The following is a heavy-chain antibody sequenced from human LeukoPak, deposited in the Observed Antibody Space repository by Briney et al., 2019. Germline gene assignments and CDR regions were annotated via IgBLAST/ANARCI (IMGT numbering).Heavy chain of an antibody. CDR1: GYTFTSYY. V-gene: IGHV1-46*01. CDR3: ARARPSMWIDY. Sequence: ASVKVSCKASGYTFTSYYMHWVRQAPGQGLEWMGIINPSGGSTSYAQKFQGRVTMTRDKSTSTVYMELNSLRPEDTAVYYCARARPSMWIDYWGQGTLVTVSS. J-gene: IGHJ4*02. CDR2: INPSGGST. D-gene: IGHD5-12*01.